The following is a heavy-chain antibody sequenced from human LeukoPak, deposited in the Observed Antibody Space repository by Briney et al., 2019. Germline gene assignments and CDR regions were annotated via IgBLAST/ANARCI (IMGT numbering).Heavy chain of an antibody. D-gene: IGHD3-16*01. CDR3: ATDLNWGGR. J-gene: IGHJ4*02. CDR1: GVTFSDYY. Sequence: GGSLRLSCAASGVTFSDYYMNWIRQAPGKGLEWVSYISSSSSTIYYADSVKGRFTISRDNSKNTLYLQTNSLRAEDTAVYYCATDLNWGGRWGQGTLVTVSS. CDR2: ISSSSSTI. V-gene: IGHV3-11*01.